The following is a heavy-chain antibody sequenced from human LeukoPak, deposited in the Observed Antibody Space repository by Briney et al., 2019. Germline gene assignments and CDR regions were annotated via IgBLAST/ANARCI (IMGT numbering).Heavy chain of an antibody. Sequence: ASVKVSCKASGYTFTSYDINWVRQANGQGLEWMGWMNPNSGNTGYAQKFQGRVTITRNTSISTAYMELSSLRSEDTAVYYCARDSAPGYSSDWYRLGSFDYWGQGTLVTVSS. CDR1: GYTFTSYD. CDR3: ARDSAPGYSSDWYRLGSFDY. D-gene: IGHD6-19*01. V-gene: IGHV1-8*03. CDR2: MNPNSGNT. J-gene: IGHJ4*02.